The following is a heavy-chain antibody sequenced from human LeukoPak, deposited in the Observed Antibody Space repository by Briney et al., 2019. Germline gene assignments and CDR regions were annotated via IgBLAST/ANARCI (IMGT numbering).Heavy chain of an antibody. CDR1: GGTFSSYA. CDR3: ARGVTLVRGLTPNDYSYSYIDV. CDR2: IIPIFGTA. Sequence: GASVKVSCKASGGTFSSYAISWVRQAPGQGLEWMGGIIPIFGTANYAQKFQGRVTITADKSTSTAYMELSSLRSEDTAVYYCARGVTLVRGLTPNDYSYSYIDVWGKGTTVTVSS. D-gene: IGHD3-10*01. J-gene: IGHJ6*03. V-gene: IGHV1-69*06.